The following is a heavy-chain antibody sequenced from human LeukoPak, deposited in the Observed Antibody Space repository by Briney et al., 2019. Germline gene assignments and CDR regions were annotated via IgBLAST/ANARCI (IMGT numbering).Heavy chain of an antibody. CDR2: INPSGGST. Sequence: ASVTVSCKASGYTFTSYYMHWVRQAPGQGLEWMGIINPSGGSTSYAQKFQGRVTMTRDTSTSTVYMELSSLRSEDTAVYYCAVSSGWYGGFDPWGQGTLVTVSS. CDR1: GYTFTSYY. D-gene: IGHD6-19*01. V-gene: IGHV1-46*01. J-gene: IGHJ5*02. CDR3: AVSSGWYGGFDP.